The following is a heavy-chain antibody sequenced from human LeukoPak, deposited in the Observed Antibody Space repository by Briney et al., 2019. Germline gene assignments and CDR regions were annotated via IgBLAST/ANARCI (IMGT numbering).Heavy chain of an antibody. J-gene: IGHJ4*02. Sequence: GGSLRLSCAASGFTFSSYSMNWVRQAPGKGLEWVSSISSSSSYIYYADSVKGRFTISRDNAKNSLYLQMNSLRAEDTAVYYCARDQWGVQGAPGYWGQGTLVTVSS. CDR1: GFTFSSYS. D-gene: IGHD3-10*01. V-gene: IGHV3-21*01. CDR3: ARDQWGVQGAPGY. CDR2: ISSSSSYI.